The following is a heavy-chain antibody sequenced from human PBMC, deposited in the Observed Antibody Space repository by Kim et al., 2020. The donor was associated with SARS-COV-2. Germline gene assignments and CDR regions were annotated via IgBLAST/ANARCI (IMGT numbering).Heavy chain of an antibody. D-gene: IGHD2-21*02. CDR2: IYYTGSS. Sequence: SETLSLTCTISGGPISSGPYYWSWIRKPPGKGLDWIGSIYYTGSSHYNPSLNSRVTLSIATSKNQFSLKLSSVTAADTAVYYCARGPPIGGGDCYSHWGQGTLVTVSS. CDR1: GGPISSGPYY. CDR3: ARGPPIGGGDCYSH. J-gene: IGHJ4*02. V-gene: IGHV4-30-4*01.